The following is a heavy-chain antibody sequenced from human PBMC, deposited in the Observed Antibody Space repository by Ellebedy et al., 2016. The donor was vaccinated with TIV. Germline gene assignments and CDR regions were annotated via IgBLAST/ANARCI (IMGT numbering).Heavy chain of an antibody. Sequence: ASVKVSCKVSGYTFTRYYLYWVRQAPGQGLDWMGIINPTSGDSNYAQQFQGRVTMTRDTSTSTVYMELSSLRSEDTAVYYCARGDNYYYDSSGYYYSHWGQGTLVTVSS. D-gene: IGHD3-22*01. CDR2: INPTSGDS. CDR3: ARGDNYYYDSSGYYYSH. CDR1: GYTFTRYY. J-gene: IGHJ4*02. V-gene: IGHV1-46*01.